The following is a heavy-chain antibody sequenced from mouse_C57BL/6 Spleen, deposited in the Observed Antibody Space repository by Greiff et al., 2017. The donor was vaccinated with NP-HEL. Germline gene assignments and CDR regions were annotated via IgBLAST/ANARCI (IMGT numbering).Heavy chain of an antibody. J-gene: IGHJ1*03. Sequence: VQLVESGGGLVKPGGSLKLSCAASGFTFSDYGMHWVRQAPETGLEWVAYISSGSSTIYYADTVKGRFTISRDNAKKTLFLQMTSLRSEDTAMYYCARSYYGSSYWYFDVWGTGTTVTVSS. CDR3: ARSYYGSSYWYFDV. V-gene: IGHV5-17*01. CDR2: ISSGSSTI. D-gene: IGHD1-1*01. CDR1: GFTFSDYG.